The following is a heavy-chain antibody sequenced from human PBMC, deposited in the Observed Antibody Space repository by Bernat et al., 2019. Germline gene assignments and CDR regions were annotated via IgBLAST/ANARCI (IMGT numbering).Heavy chain of an antibody. J-gene: IGHJ4*02. CDR2: IYYSGST. CDR3: ARVVGANYFDY. D-gene: IGHD1-26*01. Sequence: QLQLQESGPGLVRPSETLSLTCTVSGGSISSRSYYWGWIRQPPGKGLEWIGTIYYSGSTYYNPSLTSRVTISVDTSKNQFSLKLSSVTAADTAVYSCARVVGANYFDYWGQGTLVTVSS. V-gene: IGHV4-39*01. CDR1: GGSISSRSYY.